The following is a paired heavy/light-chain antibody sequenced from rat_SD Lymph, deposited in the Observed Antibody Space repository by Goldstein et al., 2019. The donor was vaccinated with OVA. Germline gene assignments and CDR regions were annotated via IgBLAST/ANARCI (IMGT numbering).Light chain of an antibody. V-gene: IGKV6S10*01. CDR1: QSVGSN. CDR3: MQSNSYPFT. CDR2: KAS. Sequence: DIVMTQSPTSMSISVGDRVTMNCKASQSVGSNVNWYQQKTGQSPKVLIYKASNRYTGVPDRFTGSGSGTDFTFTISNMQAEDLAVYYCMQSNSYPFTFGSGTKLEIK. J-gene: IGKJ4*01.
Heavy chain of an antibody. D-gene: IGHD4-1*01. CDR2: ISSSSSYI. CDR3: ARQGKLGYNDWFAY. CDR1: GFTFSNYG. J-gene: IGHJ3*01. V-gene: IGHV5-34*01. Sequence: EVQLVESGGGLVQPGRSLRLSCLASGFTFSNYGMNWVRQAPGKGLEWVASISSSSSYIYYADTVKGRLTISRDNAKHTLYLQMTSLRSEDTALYYCARQGKLGYNDWFAYWGQGTLVTVSS.